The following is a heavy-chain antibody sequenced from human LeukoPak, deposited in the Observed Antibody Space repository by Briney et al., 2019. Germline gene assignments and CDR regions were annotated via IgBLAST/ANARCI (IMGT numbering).Heavy chain of an antibody. Sequence: GGSLRLSCAASGFTFSSYAMSWVRQAPGKGLVWVSAISGSGGSTYYADSVKGRFTISRDNSKNTLYLQMNSLRAEDTAVYYCAKDPLATVTIFDYWGQGTLVTVSS. V-gene: IGHV3-23*01. CDR1: GFTFSSYA. J-gene: IGHJ4*02. D-gene: IGHD4-17*01. CDR3: AKDPLATVTIFDY. CDR2: ISGSGGST.